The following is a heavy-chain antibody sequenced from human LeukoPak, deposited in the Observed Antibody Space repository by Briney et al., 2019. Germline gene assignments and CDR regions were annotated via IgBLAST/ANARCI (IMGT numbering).Heavy chain of an antibody. CDR3: ARAGGYASSWGY. Sequence: PGGSLRLSCAASGFTFSNYWMSWVRQAPGKGLEWVANIKQDGSEKNYVDSVKGRFTISRDNAKNSLDLQMHSLRAEDTAVYYCARAGGYASSWGYWGQGAPVTVSS. J-gene: IGHJ4*02. V-gene: IGHV3-7*01. D-gene: IGHD5-12*01. CDR1: GFTFSNYW. CDR2: IKQDGSEK.